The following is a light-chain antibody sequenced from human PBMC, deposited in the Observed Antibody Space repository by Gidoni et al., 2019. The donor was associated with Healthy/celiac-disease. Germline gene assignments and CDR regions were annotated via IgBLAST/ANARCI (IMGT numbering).Light chain of an antibody. J-gene: IGKJ4*01. CDR3: QQYYSTPLT. CDR1: QSVLYSSNNKNH. Sequence: DIVMTHSPDSLAVSLGERDTINCKSSQSVLYSSNNKNHLAWYQQKPGQPPKLLIYWASTRESGVPDRFSGSGSGTDFTLTISSLQAEDVAVYYCQQYYSTPLTFGGGTKVEIK. CDR2: WAS. V-gene: IGKV4-1*01.